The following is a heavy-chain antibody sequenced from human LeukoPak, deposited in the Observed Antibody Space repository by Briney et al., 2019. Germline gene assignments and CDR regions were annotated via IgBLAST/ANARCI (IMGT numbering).Heavy chain of an antibody. J-gene: IGHJ4*02. D-gene: IGHD2-15*01. CDR3: ARLRYCSGGSCYLFDY. CDR2: ISAYNGNT. V-gene: IGHV1-18*01. Sequence: ASVKVSCKASGGTFSSYGISWVRQAPGQGLEWMGWISAYNGNTNYAQKLQGRVTMTTDTSTSTAYMELRSLRSDDTAVYYCARLRYCSGGSCYLFDYWGQGTLVTVSS. CDR1: GGTFSSYG.